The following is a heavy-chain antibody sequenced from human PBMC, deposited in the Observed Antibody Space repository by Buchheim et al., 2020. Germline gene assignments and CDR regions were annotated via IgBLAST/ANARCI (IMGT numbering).Heavy chain of an antibody. CDR3: ASGKSSGYCSSTSCPPLFVRYYGMDV. CDR1: GFTFSDYY. CDR2: ISSSGSTI. V-gene: IGHV3-11*01. D-gene: IGHD2-2*03. J-gene: IGHJ6*02. Sequence: QVQLVESGGGLVKPGGSLRLSCAASGFTFSDYYMSWIRQAPGKGLEWVSYISSSGSTIYYADSVKGRFTISRDNAKNSLYLQMNSLRAEDTAVYYCASGKSSGYCSSTSCPPLFVRYYGMDVWGQGTT.